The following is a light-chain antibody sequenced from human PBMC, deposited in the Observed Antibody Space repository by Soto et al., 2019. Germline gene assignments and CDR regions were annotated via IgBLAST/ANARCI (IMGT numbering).Light chain of an antibody. Sequence: QSVLTQPPSASGTPGQRVTISCSGSSSNIGSNTVNWYQQLPGTAPKLLIYTNNQRPSGVPDRFSGSKSGTSASLAISGLQSEDEADYYCAAWDDSLNAYDFVTGTNVTVL. J-gene: IGLJ1*01. CDR1: SSNIGSNT. CDR3: AAWDDSLNAYD. V-gene: IGLV1-44*01. CDR2: TNN.